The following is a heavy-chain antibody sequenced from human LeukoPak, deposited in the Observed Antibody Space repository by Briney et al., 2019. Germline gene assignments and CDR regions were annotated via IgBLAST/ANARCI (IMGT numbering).Heavy chain of an antibody. D-gene: IGHD1-20*01. CDR2: IKEDGSDK. CDR1: GFTFSNYW. Sequence: GGSLRLSCAASGFTFSNYWMDWVRQAPGKGLEWVANIKEDGSDKYYVDSVKGRFSISKDNAKNSLYLQMNSLRVEDTAVYYCVPLNWNPPGDFDRWGQGTLVTVSS. J-gene: IGHJ4*02. CDR3: VPLNWNPPGDFDR. V-gene: IGHV3-7*01.